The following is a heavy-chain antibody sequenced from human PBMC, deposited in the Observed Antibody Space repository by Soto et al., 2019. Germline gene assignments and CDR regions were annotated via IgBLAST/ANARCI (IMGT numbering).Heavy chain of an antibody. CDR2: ISAYNGNT. CDR1: GCTFTSYD. V-gene: IGHV1-18*01. D-gene: IGHD1-26*01. J-gene: IGHJ4*02. CDR3: ARGAQWELLPFDY. Sequence: QVQLVQSGAEVKKPGASVKVSCKASGCTFTSYDISWVRQAPGQGLEWMGWISAYNGNTNYAQKLQGRVTMTTDTSTRTAYMELRSLSSDDPAGYYCARGAQWELLPFDYWGQGTLVTVSS.